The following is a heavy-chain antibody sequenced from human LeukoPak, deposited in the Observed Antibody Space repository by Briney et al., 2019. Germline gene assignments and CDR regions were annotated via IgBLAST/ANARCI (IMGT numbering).Heavy chain of an antibody. D-gene: IGHD3-22*01. CDR3: ARDPWFYYDSSGYFQA. Sequence: SETLSLTRTVSGGSISSSSYYWGWIRQPAGKGLEWIGRIYTSGSTNYNPSLKSRVTISVDTSKNQFSLKLSSVTAADTAVYYCARDPWFYYDSSGYFQAWGQGTLVTVSS. J-gene: IGHJ4*02. V-gene: IGHV4-61*02. CDR2: IYTSGST. CDR1: GGSISSSSYY.